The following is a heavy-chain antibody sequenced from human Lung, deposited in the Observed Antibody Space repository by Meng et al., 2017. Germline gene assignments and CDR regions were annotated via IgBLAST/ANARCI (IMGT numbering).Heavy chain of an antibody. V-gene: IGHV3-15*01. CDR2: IKSKTDGETT. J-gene: IGHJ4*02. CDR3: QWLSTHPPDQ. D-gene: IGHD3-22*01. Sequence: QLVGAGGGLAIPGGSLRLSCAASGFTFSNAWMSWVRQAPGKGLEWIGRIKSKTDGETTDYAAPVKGRFSISRDDSKNTVYLQMNSLKTEDTAVYYCQWLSTHPPDQWGQGTLVTVSS. CDR1: GFTFSNAW.